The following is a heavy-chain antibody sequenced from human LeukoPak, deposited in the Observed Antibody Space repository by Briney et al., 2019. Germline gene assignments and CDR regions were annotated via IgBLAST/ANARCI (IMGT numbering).Heavy chain of an antibody. Sequence: TGGSLRLSCTASGFTFGDYAMSWVRQAPGKGLEWVGFIRSKAYGGTTEYAASVKGRFTISRDDSKSIAYLQMNSLKTEDTAVYYCTREGGSGDYWGQGTLVTVSS. V-gene: IGHV3-49*04. CDR2: IRSKAYGGTT. CDR3: TREGGSGDY. CDR1: GFTFGDYA. J-gene: IGHJ4*02. D-gene: IGHD3-10*01.